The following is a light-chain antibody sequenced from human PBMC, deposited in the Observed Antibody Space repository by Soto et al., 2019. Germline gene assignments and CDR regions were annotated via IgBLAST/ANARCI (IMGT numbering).Light chain of an antibody. CDR2: SVN. CDR3: AAWDDSLNAVV. CDR1: SSNIGSNT. Sequence: QSVLTQSPSGSGTPGQTVTISCSGSSSNIGSNTINWYQKLPGTAPKVLIYSVNQRPSGVPDRFSGSKSGTSASLAISGLRSEDEADYFCAAWDDSLNAVVFGGGTKLTVL. J-gene: IGLJ2*01. V-gene: IGLV1-44*01.